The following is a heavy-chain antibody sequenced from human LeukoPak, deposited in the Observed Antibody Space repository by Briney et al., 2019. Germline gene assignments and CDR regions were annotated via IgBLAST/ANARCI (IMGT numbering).Heavy chain of an antibody. Sequence: PGGSLRLSCAASGFTLSSYAMSWVRQAPGKGLEWVSAISGSGGSTYYADSVKGRFTISRDNSKNTMYLQMNRLRAEDTAVYYCAKDRLYFDYWGQGTLVAVSS. CDR3: AKDRLYFDY. V-gene: IGHV3-23*01. J-gene: IGHJ4*02. CDR1: GFTLSSYA. CDR2: ISGSGGST.